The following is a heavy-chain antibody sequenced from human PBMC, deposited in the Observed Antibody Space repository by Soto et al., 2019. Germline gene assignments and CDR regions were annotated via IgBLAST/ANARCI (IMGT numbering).Heavy chain of an antibody. CDR2: IYYSGST. Sequence: SETLSLTCTVSGGSISSSSYYWGWIRQPPGKGLEWIGSIYYSGSTYYNPSLKSRVTISVDTSKNQFSLKLSSVTAADTAVYYCAREGQQLVLHRFAPWGQGTLVTVSS. V-gene: IGHV4-39*02. D-gene: IGHD6-13*01. CDR3: AREGQQLVLHRFAP. CDR1: GGSISSSSYY. J-gene: IGHJ5*02.